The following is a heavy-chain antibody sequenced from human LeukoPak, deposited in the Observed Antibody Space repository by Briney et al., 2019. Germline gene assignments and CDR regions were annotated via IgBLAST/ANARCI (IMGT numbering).Heavy chain of an antibody. CDR3: AKNVGIAVAGTADY. CDR1: GFTFNSYA. D-gene: IGHD6-19*01. Sequence: GGSLSLLCAASGFTFNSYAMSWAREAPGKGREGVSAISGSGGSTYYADSVKGRFTISRDNSKNTLYLQMNSLRAEDTAVYYCAKNVGIAVAGTADYWGQGTLVTVSS. J-gene: IGHJ4*02. V-gene: IGHV3-23*01. CDR2: ISGSGGST.